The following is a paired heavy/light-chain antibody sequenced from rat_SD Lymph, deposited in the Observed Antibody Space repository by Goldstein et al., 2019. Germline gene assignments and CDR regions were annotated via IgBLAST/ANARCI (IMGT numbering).Heavy chain of an antibody. CDR3: AREAGYYGYQYYFDY. J-gene: IGHJ2*01. CDR1: GYTFTDYA. CDR2: INTYTGKP. V-gene: IGHV9-4*01. Sequence: QIQLVQSGPELKKPGESVKISCKASGYTFTDYAMHWVKQVPGKGLKWMGWINTYTGKPTYADDFKGRFVFSLEASASTANLQISNLKNEDTANVFCAREAGYYGYQYYFDYWGQGVMVTVSS. D-gene: IGHD1-7*01.
Light chain of an antibody. CDR3: QQSWNDPT. Sequence: DTVLTQSPALAVSPGERVTISCRASESVSTLMHWYQQKPGQQPTLLIYLASKLESGVPARFSGSGSGTDFTLTIDPVEADDTATYYCQQSWNDPTFGAGTKLELK. CDR2: LAS. CDR1: ESVSTL. V-gene: IGKV3S9*01. J-gene: IGKJ2-1*01.